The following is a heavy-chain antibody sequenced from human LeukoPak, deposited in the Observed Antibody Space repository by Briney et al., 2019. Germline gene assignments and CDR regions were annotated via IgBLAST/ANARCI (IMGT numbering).Heavy chain of an antibody. CDR1: GGSISSYY. Sequence: PSETLSLTCTVSGGSISSYYWSWIRQPPGKGLEWIGYIYYSGSTNYNPSLKSRATISVDTSKNQFSLKLSSVTAADTAVYYCARSSVVGASNDYWGQGTLVTVSS. J-gene: IGHJ4*02. D-gene: IGHD1-26*01. CDR3: ARSSVVGASNDY. CDR2: IYYSGST. V-gene: IGHV4-59*01.